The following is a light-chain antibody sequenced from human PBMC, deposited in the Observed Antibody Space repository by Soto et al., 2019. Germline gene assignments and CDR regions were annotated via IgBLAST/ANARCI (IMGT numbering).Light chain of an antibody. Sequence: QSALTQPASVSGSPGQSITIPCTGTSSDVGSYNLVSWYQQHPGKDPKLMIYEGSKRPSGVSNRFSGSKSGNTASLTISGLQAEDEADYYCCSYAGSSTLYVFGTGTKVTVL. J-gene: IGLJ1*01. CDR3: CSYAGSSTLYV. CDR1: SSDVGSYNL. V-gene: IGLV2-23*01. CDR2: EGS.